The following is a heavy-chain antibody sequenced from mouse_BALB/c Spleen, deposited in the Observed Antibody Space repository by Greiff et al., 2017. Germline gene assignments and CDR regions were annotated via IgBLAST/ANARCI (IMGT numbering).Heavy chain of an antibody. CDR3: ARGDTRAYYFDY. D-gene: IGHD3-3*01. CDR2: INPSTGYT. V-gene: IGHV1-7*01. Sequence: VKLMESGAELAKPGASVKMSCKASGYTFTSYWMHWVKQRPGQGLEWIGYINPSTGYTEYNQKFKDKATLTADKSSSTAYMQLSSLTSEDSAVYYCARGDTRAYYFDYWGQGTTLTVSS. CDR1: GYTFTSYW. J-gene: IGHJ2*01.